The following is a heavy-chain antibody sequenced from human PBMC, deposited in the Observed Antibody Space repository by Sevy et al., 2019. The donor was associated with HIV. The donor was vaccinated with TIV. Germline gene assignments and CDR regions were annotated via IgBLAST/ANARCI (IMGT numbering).Heavy chain of an antibody. CDR2: IDHSGTT. Sequence: SETLSLTCSVSGYFIRNGYCGGWIRQPPGKGLQWIANIDHSGTTNYNPSLKSRVTISVDTSKNQVSLKLSSVTAADTAVYYCARDSSSWYNYPYYMDVWGKWTTVTVSS. CDR3: ARDSSSWYNYPYYMDV. J-gene: IGHJ6*03. V-gene: IGHV4-38-2*02. CDR1: GYFIRNGYC. D-gene: IGHD6-13*01.